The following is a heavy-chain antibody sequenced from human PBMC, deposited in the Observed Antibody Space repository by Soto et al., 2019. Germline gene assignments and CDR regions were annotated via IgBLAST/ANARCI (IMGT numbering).Heavy chain of an antibody. J-gene: IGHJ4*02. CDR2: IIPIFGTA. Sequence: QVQLVQSGPEVKKPGSSVKVSCKASGGTFSSYAISLVRQAPGQGLAWMGGIIPIFGTANYAQKFHGRVTMTADDSTCTAYMELSSLRSEDTAVYYCARVSRVGSYGPPLFGDWGQGTLVTVS. D-gene: IGHD5-18*01. CDR3: ARVSRVGSYGPPLFGD. CDR1: GGTFSSYA. V-gene: IGHV1-69*01.